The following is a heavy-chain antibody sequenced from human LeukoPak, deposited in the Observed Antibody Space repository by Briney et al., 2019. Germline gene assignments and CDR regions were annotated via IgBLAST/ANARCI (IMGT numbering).Heavy chain of an antibody. V-gene: IGHV1-18*01. D-gene: IGHD6-19*01. CDR2: ISAYNGNI. CDR3: ARDPPFGVAVAGFDY. J-gene: IGHJ4*02. CDR1: GYTFTSHG. Sequence: ASVKVSCKASGYTFTSHGISWVRQAPEQGLEWMGWISAYNGNINYAQKVQGRVTMTTDTSTSTAYMELRNLRSDDTAVYYCARDPPFGVAVAGFDYWGQGTLVTVSS.